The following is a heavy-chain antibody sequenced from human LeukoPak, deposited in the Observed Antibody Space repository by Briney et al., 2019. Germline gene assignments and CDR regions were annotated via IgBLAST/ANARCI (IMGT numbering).Heavy chain of an antibody. CDR2: MYYSGGT. CDR1: GGSISGFF. V-gene: IGHV4-59*01. Sequence: SETLSLTCTVPGGSISGFFWSWIRQPPGEGLEWIGYMYYSGGTEYSPSLKSRVTMSVDTSKNQFSLKLSSVTAADTAVYYCARVLGGSGSYYTYYYYAMDVWGQGTTVTVSS. J-gene: IGHJ6*02. D-gene: IGHD3-10*01. CDR3: ARVLGGSGSYYTYYYYAMDV.